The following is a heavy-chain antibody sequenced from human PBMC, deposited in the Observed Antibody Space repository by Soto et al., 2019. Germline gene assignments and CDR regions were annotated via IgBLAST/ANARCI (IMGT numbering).Heavy chain of an antibody. Sequence: QVQLVQSGAEAEKPGASVKVSCKASGYTFTNYDITWVRQATGQGLEWMGWMNPNGANTGYSQKFRGRHTMTRNTSTSTAYMELSSLRFEDTAVYYCIGGSGPGGMDVWGQGTTVTVSS. CDR2: MNPNGANT. CDR1: GYTFTNYD. CDR3: IGGSGPGGMDV. J-gene: IGHJ6*02. V-gene: IGHV1-8*01. D-gene: IGHD3-3*01.